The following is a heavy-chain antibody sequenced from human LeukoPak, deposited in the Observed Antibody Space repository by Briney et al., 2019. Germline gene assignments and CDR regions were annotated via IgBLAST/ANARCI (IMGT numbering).Heavy chain of an antibody. CDR2: IKQDGSEK. D-gene: IGHD2-15*01. Sequence: PGGSLRLSCAASGFTFSSYWMSWVRQAPGKGLEWVANIKQDGSEKYYVDSVKGRFTISRDNAKNSLYLQMNSLRAEDTAVYYCARVGGRGYCSGGSCYLPFDYWGQGTLVTVSS. CDR1: GFTFSSYW. V-gene: IGHV3-7*01. CDR3: ARVGGRGYCSGGSCYLPFDY. J-gene: IGHJ4*02.